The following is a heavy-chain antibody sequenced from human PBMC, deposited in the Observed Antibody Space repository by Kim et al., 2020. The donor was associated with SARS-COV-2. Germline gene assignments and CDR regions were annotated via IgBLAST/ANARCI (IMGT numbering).Heavy chain of an antibody. V-gene: IGHV3-33*05. Sequence: GGSLRLSCAASGFTFSSYGMHWVRQAPGKGLEWVAVISYDGSNKYYADSVKGRFTISRDNSKNTLYLQMNSLRAEDTAVYYCARDCCIAAAGTELGGAFDIWGQGTMVTVSS. CDR2: ISYDGSNK. J-gene: IGHJ3*02. CDR1: GFTFSSYG. CDR3: ARDCCIAAAGTELGGAFDI. D-gene: IGHD6-13*01.